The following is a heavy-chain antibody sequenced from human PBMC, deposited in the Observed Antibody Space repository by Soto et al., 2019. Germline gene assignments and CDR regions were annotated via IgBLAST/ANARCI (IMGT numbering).Heavy chain of an antibody. CDR3: ARDRITMVRGVPDY. Sequence: GGSLRLSCASSVFTFSSYGMHCVRHSPGKGLEWVAVIWYDGGNKYYADSVKGRFTISRDNSKNTLYLQMNSLRAEDTAVYYCARDRITMVRGVPDYWGQGTLVSVSS. V-gene: IGHV3-33*01. J-gene: IGHJ4*02. CDR1: VFTFSSYG. D-gene: IGHD3-10*01. CDR2: IWYDGGNK.